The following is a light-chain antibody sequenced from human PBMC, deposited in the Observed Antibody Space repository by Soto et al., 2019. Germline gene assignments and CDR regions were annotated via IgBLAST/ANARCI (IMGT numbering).Light chain of an antibody. J-gene: IGKJ1*01. CDR1: QGIRNS. CDR3: QKYNSAPTWT. CDR2: AAS. Sequence: DIQMTQSPSSLSASVGDRVSITCRASQGIRNSLAWYQQKPGKVPKLLIYAASTLESGVPSRFSGSGSETDFTRTSSSLQAEDVATYFCQKYNSAPTWTFGPGTKVEI. V-gene: IGKV1-27*01.